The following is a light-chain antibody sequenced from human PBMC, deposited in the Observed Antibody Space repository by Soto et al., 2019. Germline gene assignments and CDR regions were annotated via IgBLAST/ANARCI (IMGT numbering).Light chain of an antibody. CDR2: DVT. CDR1: SSDVGGYNF. CDR3: CSYAGSSTLYV. J-gene: IGLJ1*01. Sequence: QSALTQPASVSGSPGQSITISCTGTSSDVGGYNFVSWYQQHPDKAPKLMIYDVTNRPSGVSNRFSGSKSGNTASLTISGLQAEDEADYYCCSYAGSSTLYVFGTGTKLTVL. V-gene: IGLV2-23*02.